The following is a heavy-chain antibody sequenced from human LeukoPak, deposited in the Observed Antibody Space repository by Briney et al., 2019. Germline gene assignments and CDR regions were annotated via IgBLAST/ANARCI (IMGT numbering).Heavy chain of an antibody. CDR2: ISSSSSTI. Sequence: GGSLRLSCAASGFTFNSYSMKWVRQAPGKGLEWVSYISSSSSTIYYADSVKGRFTISRDNAKNSLYLQMNSLRAEDTAVYYCARYLQCLVPNDIWGQGTMVTVSS. J-gene: IGHJ3*02. D-gene: IGHD6-19*01. V-gene: IGHV3-48*01. CDR1: GFTFNSYS. CDR3: ARYLQCLVPNDI.